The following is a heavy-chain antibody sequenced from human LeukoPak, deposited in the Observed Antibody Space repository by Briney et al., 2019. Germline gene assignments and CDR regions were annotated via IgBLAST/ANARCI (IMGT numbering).Heavy chain of an antibody. D-gene: IGHD6-13*01. V-gene: IGHV1-69*05. CDR1: GGTFSSYA. CDR3: ASGRRSSSWLYYFDY. J-gene: IGHJ4*02. Sequence: GASVKVSCKASGGTFSSYAISWVRQAPGQGLEWMGGIIPIFGTANYAQKLQGRVTMTTDTSTSTAYMELRSLRSDDTAVYYCASGRRSSSWLYYFDYWGQGTLVTVSS. CDR2: IIPIFGTA.